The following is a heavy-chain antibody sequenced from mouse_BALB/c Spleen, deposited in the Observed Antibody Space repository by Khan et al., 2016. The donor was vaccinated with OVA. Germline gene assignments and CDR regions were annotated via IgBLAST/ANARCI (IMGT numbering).Heavy chain of an antibody. CDR2: ILPGSGRN. V-gene: IGHV1-9*01. CDR1: GYTFSSYW. CDR3: ARGNYYGSSSWFGY. D-gene: IGHD1-1*01. Sequence: QMQLQQSGAELAKPGASVKMSCKASGYTFSSYWIEWVKQRPGHGLEWIGEILPGSGRNNYNEKFKGKATFTADTSSNTAYMQLSNLTSDDSAVYYCARGNYYGSSSWFGYWGQGTLVTVSA. J-gene: IGHJ3*01.